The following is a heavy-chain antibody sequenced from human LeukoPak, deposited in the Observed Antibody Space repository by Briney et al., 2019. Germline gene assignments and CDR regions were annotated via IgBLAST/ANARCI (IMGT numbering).Heavy chain of an antibody. V-gene: IGHV3-21*01. D-gene: IGHD4-17*01. CDR3: ARAGGSTVSHSDY. J-gene: IGHJ4*02. Sequence: GGSLRLSCAASGFTFSSYSMNWTRQAPGKGLEWVSSISSSTSYIYYADSVKGRFTISKDNAKNSLYLQMNSLRAEDTAVYYCARAGGSTVSHSDYWGQGTLVTVSS. CDR2: ISSSTSYI. CDR1: GFTFSSYS.